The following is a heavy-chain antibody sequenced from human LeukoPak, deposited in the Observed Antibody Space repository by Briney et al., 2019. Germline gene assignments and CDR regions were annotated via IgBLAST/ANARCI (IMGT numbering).Heavy chain of an antibody. CDR3: ARDYRNNWFDP. Sequence: SETLSLTCTVSSGSISSYYWSWIRQPPGKGLEWIGYIYYSGSTNYNPSLKSRVTISVDTSKNQFSLKLSSVTAADTAVYYCARDYRNNWFDPWGQGTLVTVSS. J-gene: IGHJ5*02. CDR1: SGSISSYY. V-gene: IGHV4-59*01. CDR2: IYYSGST. D-gene: IGHD1-26*01.